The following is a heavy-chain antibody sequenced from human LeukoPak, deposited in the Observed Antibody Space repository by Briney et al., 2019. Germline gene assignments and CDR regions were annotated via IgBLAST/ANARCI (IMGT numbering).Heavy chain of an antibody. V-gene: IGHV4-39*07. CDR2: IYYSGST. J-gene: IGHJ4*02. CDR3: ARGFGYSLGY. Sequence: SETLSLTCTVSGGSISSSSYYWGWIRQPPGKGLEWIGSIYYSGSTYYNPSLKSRVTISVDTSKNQFSLKLSSVTAADTAVYYCARGFGYSLGYWGQGTLVTVSS. CDR1: GGSISSSSYY. D-gene: IGHD5-18*01.